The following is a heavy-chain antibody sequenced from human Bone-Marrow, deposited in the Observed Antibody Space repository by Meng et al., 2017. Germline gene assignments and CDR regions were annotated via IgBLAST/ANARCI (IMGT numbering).Heavy chain of an antibody. CDR1: GFTFSSYA. D-gene: IGHD6-19*01. Sequence: QGQLSAVGGGVGQPGRSRRLSCAASGFTFSSYAMHWVRQAPGKGLEWVAVISYDGSNKYYADSVKGRFTISRDNSKNTLYLQMNSLRAEDTAVYYCARDAPVADTQYNWFDPWGQGTLVTVSS. V-gene: IGHV3-30*01. CDR2: ISYDGSNK. J-gene: IGHJ5*02. CDR3: ARDAPVADTQYNWFDP.